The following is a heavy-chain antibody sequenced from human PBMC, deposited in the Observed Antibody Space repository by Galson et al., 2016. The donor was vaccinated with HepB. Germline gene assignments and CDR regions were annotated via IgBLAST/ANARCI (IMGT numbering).Heavy chain of an antibody. CDR3: AKNSLRVIVGAADY. CDR1: GFTFSTYG. CDR2: ISYGGSYK. J-gene: IGHJ4*02. Sequence: SLRLSCAASGFTFSTYGMHWVRQGPGKGLEWVSVISYGGSYKYYADSVKGRFTISRDISKNTLYLQMNSLRAEDTAVYYCAKNSLRVIVGAADYWGQGTLVTVSS. D-gene: IGHD1-26*01. V-gene: IGHV3-30-3*02.